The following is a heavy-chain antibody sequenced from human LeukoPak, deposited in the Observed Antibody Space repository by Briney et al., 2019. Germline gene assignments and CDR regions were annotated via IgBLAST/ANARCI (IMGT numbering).Heavy chain of an antibody. V-gene: IGHV3-73*01. J-gene: IGHJ6*03. CDR2: IRNKANSYAT. CDR1: GFTFSGSA. Sequence: GGSPRLSCAASGFTFSGSAMHWVRQASGKGLEWVGRIRNKANSYATAYAASVKGRFTISRDDSKNTAYLQMNSLKTEDTAVYYCTSAYYDFWSGGSWYMDVWGKGTTVTVSS. D-gene: IGHD3-3*01. CDR3: TSAYYDFWSGGSWYMDV.